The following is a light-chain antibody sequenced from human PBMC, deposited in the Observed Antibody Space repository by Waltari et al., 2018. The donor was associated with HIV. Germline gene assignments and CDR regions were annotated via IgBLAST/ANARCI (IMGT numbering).Light chain of an antibody. CDR3: QQYYSTPLT. V-gene: IGKV4-1*01. Sequence: DIVMTQSPDSLAVSLGERATIHCKSSHNLLYSSTNKNFLAWYQQKPGQPPKLLLYWASTRDSGVPDRFSGSGSGTDFTLTISSLQAEDVAIYYCQQYYSTPLTFGGGTKVE. CDR1: HNLLYSSTNKNF. J-gene: IGKJ4*01. CDR2: WAS.